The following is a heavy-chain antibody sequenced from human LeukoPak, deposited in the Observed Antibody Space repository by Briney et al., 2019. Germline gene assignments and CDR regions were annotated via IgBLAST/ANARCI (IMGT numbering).Heavy chain of an antibody. V-gene: IGHV3-69-1*01. CDR1: GFTFTDHP. D-gene: IGHD7-27*01. Sequence: GGSLRLSCVASGFTFTDHPMNWVRQAPGKGLEWVSYIGGGNTIFYADSVKGRFTMSRDNARKSIYLQMSSLRVEDTAVYYCAKDRANWAIDAWGQGTQVTVS. CDR2: IGGGNTI. CDR3: AKDRANWAIDA. J-gene: IGHJ5*02.